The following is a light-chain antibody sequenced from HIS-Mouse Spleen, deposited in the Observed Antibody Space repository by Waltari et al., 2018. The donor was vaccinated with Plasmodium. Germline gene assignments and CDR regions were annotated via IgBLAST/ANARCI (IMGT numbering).Light chain of an antibody. CDR2: EVR. V-gene: IGLV2-8*01. CDR3: SSYAGSNKLV. J-gene: IGLJ2*01. Sequence: QSALTQPPSASGSPGQSVTISCTGTSSDVGGYNYVSWYQQHPGKAPNLMSYEVRKRPAGVPERFSGSKSGNTASLTVAGLQAEDEADYYCSSYAGSNKLVFGGGTKLTVL. CDR1: SSDVGGYNY.